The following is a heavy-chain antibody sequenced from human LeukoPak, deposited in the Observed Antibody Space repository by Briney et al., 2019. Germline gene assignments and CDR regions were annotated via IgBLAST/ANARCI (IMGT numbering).Heavy chain of an antibody. D-gene: IGHD3-3*01. V-gene: IGHV4-30-4*01. CDR3: ARALGNDFWSGYPLDY. CDR2: IYYSGST. Sequence: SQTLSLPCTVSGGSISSGDYYWSWIRQPPGKGLEWIGYIYYSGSTYYNPSLKSRVTISVDTSKNQFSLKLSSVTAADTAVYYCARALGNDFWSGYPLDYWGQGTLVTVSS. CDR1: GGSISSGDYY. J-gene: IGHJ4*02.